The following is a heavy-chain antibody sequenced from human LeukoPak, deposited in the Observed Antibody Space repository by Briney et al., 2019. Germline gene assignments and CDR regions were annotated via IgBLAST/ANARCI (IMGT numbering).Heavy chain of an antibody. V-gene: IGHV3-23*01. CDR2: INGGGNTT. CDR3: TKELHVAVAVADYYYFYMDV. D-gene: IGHD6-19*01. Sequence: GSLRLPCAASGFAFSSFAMGWVRQSPGKGLEWLSTINGGGNTTFYADSVKGRFTISRDNSKNTLYLHKDSLRPDDTAIYYCTKELHVAVAVADYYYFYMDVWGRGTAVTVSS. J-gene: IGHJ6*03. CDR1: GFAFSSFA.